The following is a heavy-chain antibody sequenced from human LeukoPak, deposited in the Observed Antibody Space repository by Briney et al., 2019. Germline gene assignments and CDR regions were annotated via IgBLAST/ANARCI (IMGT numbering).Heavy chain of an antibody. CDR3: ARDWDTDGMDV. CDR1: GFTFSNYN. CDR2: ITSTSSDL. D-gene: IGHD1-26*01. V-gene: IGHV3-21*01. J-gene: IGHJ6*02. Sequence: GGSLRLSCATSGFTFSNYNMNWVRRAPGKGLEWVSSITSTSSDLYYADSVKGRFTISRDNAKNTLYLQMNSLRAEDTAVYYCARDWDTDGMDVWGQGTTVTVSS.